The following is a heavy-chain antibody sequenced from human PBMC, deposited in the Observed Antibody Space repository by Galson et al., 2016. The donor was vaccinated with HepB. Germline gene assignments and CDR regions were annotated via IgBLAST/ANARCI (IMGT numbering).Heavy chain of an antibody. D-gene: IGHD4-17*01. Sequence: SLRLSCAASGFTFNTYAMSWVRQAPGKGLEWVSSISGAGGSTYYADSVKGRFTISRDNSRNTLYLQMHSLRAADTAIYYCAKGNTVTTRLFDYWGQGTLVTVSS. J-gene: IGHJ4*02. CDR2: ISGAGGST. V-gene: IGHV3-23*01. CDR1: GFTFNTYA. CDR3: AKGNTVTTRLFDY.